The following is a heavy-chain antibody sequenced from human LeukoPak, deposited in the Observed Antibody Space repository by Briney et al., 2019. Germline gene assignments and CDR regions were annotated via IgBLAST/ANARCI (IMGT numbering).Heavy chain of an antibody. CDR2: ISSSSSTI. J-gene: IGHJ1*01. Sequence: GGSLRLSCAASVFTFSSYSMNWVRQAPGKGLEWVSCISSSSSTIYYADSVKGRFTISRDNAKNSLYLQMNSLRAEDTAVYYCARALSGSRAEYFQHWGQGTLVTVSS. CDR1: VFTFSSYS. CDR3: ARALSGSRAEYFQH. V-gene: IGHV3-48*01. D-gene: IGHD3-10*01.